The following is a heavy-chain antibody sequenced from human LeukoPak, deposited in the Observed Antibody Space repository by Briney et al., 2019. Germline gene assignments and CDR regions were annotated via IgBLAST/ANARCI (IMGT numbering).Heavy chain of an antibody. Sequence: SETLSLTCTVSGGSISSYYWSWIRQAAGKRLEWIGRMHTSGSTNYRPSLKSRITISVDRSKNHFSLKLSSVTDADTAVYYCARDEGSGWYNYWGQGTLVTVSS. CDR1: GGSISSYY. CDR2: MHTSGST. J-gene: IGHJ4*02. D-gene: IGHD6-19*01. CDR3: ARDEGSGWYNY. V-gene: IGHV4-4*07.